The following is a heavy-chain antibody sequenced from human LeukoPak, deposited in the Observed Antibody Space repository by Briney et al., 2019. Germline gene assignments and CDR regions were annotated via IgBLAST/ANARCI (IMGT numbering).Heavy chain of an antibody. D-gene: IGHD1-14*01. Sequence: GGSLRLSCAASGFTFSSYAMHWVRQAPGKGLEWVAVISYDGSNKYYADSVKGRFTISRDNSKDTLYLQMDSLKIEDTAVYYCTTFTSMGCGQGVLVTVSP. CDR3: TTFTSMG. V-gene: IGHV3-30*04. J-gene: IGHJ4*02. CDR2: ISYDGSNK. CDR1: GFTFSSYA.